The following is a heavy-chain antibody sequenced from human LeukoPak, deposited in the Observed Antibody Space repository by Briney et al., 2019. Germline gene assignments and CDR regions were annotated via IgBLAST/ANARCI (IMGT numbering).Heavy chain of an antibody. D-gene: IGHD6-6*01. CDR1: GFTFSSYE. J-gene: IGHJ4*02. CDR2: ISSSGSTI. CDR3: ARDWSEAARPMWEFDY. Sequence: GGSLRLSCAASGFTFSSYEMNWVRQAPGKGLEWVSYISSSGSTIYYADSVKGRFTISRDNAKNSLYLQMNNLRAEDTAVYYCARDWSEAARPMWEFDYWGQGTLVTVSS. V-gene: IGHV3-48*03.